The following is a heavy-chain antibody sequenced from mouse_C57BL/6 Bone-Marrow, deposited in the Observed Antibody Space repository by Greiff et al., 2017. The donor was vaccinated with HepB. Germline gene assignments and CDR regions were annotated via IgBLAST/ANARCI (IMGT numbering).Heavy chain of an antibody. Sequence: EVKLMESEGGLVQPGSSMKLSCTASGFTFSDYYMAWVRQVPEKGLEWVANINYDGSSTYYLDSLKSRFIISRDNAKNILYLQMSSLKSEDTATYYCARVWLLRWYFDVWGTGTTVTVSS. CDR2: INYDGSST. J-gene: IGHJ1*03. CDR1: GFTFSDYY. CDR3: ARVWLLRWYFDV. D-gene: IGHD2-3*01. V-gene: IGHV5-16*01.